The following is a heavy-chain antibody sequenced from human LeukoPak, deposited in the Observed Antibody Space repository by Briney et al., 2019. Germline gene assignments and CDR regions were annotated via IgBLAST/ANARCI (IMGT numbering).Heavy chain of an antibody. CDR3: ARGTRGYYYDTNPPVDY. J-gene: IGHJ4*02. V-gene: IGHV3-74*01. CDR2: INSDGSST. Sequence: PGGSLRPSCAASGFTFSSYWMHWVRQAPGKGLVWVSRINSDGSSTSYADSVKGRFTISRDNVKNTLYLQMNSLRAEDTAVYYCARGTRGYYYDTNPPVDYWGQGTLVTVSS. CDR1: GFTFSSYW. D-gene: IGHD3-22*01.